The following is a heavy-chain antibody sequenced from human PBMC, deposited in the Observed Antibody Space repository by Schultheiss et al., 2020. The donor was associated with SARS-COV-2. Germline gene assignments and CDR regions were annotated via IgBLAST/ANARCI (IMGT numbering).Heavy chain of an antibody. CDR2: IYYTGST. J-gene: IGHJ4*02. CDR3: ARGSGGSPYY. V-gene: IGHV4-59*12. D-gene: IGHD2-15*01. CDR1: GGSISSFY. Sequence: SQTLSLTCTVSGGSISSFYWSWIRQPPGKGLEWIGYIYYTGSTNYNPSLKSRVTISVDTSKNQFSLKLSSVTAADTAVYYCARGSGGSPYYWGQGTLVTVSS.